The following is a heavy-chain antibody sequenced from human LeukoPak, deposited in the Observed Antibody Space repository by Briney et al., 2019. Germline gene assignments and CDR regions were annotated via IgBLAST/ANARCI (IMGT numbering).Heavy chain of an antibody. D-gene: IGHD1-26*01. CDR2: ISYDGGNK. V-gene: IGHV3-30*18. CDR1: GFTFSSYG. J-gene: IGHJ4*02. CDR3: AKDEWELPLALDY. Sequence: GGSLRLSCAASGFTFSSYGMHWVRQAPGKGLEWVAVISYDGGNKYYADSVKGRFTISRDNSKNTLYLQMNSLRAEDTAVYYCAKDEWELPLALDYWGQGTLVTVSS.